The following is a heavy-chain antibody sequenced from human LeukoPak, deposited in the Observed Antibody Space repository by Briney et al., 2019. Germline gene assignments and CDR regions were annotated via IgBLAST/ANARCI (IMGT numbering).Heavy chain of an antibody. CDR2: VSDLGRST. CDR1: GFTFSSYG. CDR3: ARDRGYYDSSASGY. J-gene: IGHJ4*02. Sequence: GGSLRLSCAASGFTFSSYGMNWVRQAPGKGLEWVSGVSDLGRSTYYADSVKGRFTISSDNSKNTLYLQMNSLRAEDTAVYYCARDRGYYDSSASGYWGQGTLVTVSS. V-gene: IGHV3-23*01. D-gene: IGHD3-22*01.